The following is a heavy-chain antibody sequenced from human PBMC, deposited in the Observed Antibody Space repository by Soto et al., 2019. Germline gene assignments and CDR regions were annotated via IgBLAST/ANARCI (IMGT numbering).Heavy chain of an antibody. D-gene: IGHD2-15*01. J-gene: IGHJ6*03. V-gene: IGHV3-30*18. Sequence: QVDLVESGGGVVQPERSLRLSCAASGFSFSTYGMHWVRQAPDKGLEGVALISCDGSNKYYADPVKGRFTISRDNSQNTLYLQVTRLRAAVTAVYCCAKGGYCSGVSCDSNMDVWGTGTRVTVSS. CDR2: ISCDGSNK. CDR3: AKGGYCSGVSCDSNMDV. CDR1: GFSFSTYG.